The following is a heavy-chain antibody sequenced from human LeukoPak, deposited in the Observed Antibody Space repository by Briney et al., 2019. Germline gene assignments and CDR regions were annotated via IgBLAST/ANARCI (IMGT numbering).Heavy chain of an antibody. CDR2: INHSGST. D-gene: IGHD1-1*01. J-gene: IGHJ5*02. Sequence: SETLSLTCAVYGGSFSGYYWSWIRQPPGKGLEWIGEINHSGSTNYNPSLKSRVTISVDTSKNQFSLKLSSVTAADTAVYYCARRIFKLSGFDPWGQGTLVTVSS. CDR3: ARRIFKLSGFDP. V-gene: IGHV4-34*01. CDR1: GGSFSGYY.